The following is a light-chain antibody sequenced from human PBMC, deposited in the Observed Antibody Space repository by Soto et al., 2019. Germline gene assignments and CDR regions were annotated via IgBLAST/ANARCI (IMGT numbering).Light chain of an antibody. V-gene: IGKV1-5*01. Sequence: DIQMTQSPSTLSASVGDRVTITCRASQSISSWLAWYQQKPGKAPKLLIYDASSLESGVPSRFSGSGSGTEFTLTISSLXXXXXXTYYCQQYNSYSGTFGQGTKVEIK. CDR3: QQYNSYSGT. J-gene: IGKJ1*01. CDR2: DAS. CDR1: QSISSW.